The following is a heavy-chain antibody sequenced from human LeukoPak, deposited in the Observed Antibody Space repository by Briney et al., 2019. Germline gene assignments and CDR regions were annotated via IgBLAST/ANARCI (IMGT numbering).Heavy chain of an antibody. Sequence: ASVKVSCKASGYTFTSYDINWVRQATGQGLEWMGWMNPNSGNTGYAQKFQGRVTMTRDTSISTAYMELNRLRSDDTAVYYCARVRSSGWYEYYFDYWGQGTLVTVSS. CDR1: GYTFTSYD. CDR2: MNPNSGNT. CDR3: ARVRSSGWYEYYFDY. V-gene: IGHV1-8*02. J-gene: IGHJ4*02. D-gene: IGHD6-19*01.